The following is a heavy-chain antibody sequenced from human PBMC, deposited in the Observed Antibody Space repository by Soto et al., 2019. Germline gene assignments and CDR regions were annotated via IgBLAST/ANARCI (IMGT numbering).Heavy chain of an antibody. V-gene: IGHV3-74*01. Sequence: HPGGSLRLSCAASGFTFTNYWMHWVRQAPGKGLVWVSRIDKNGNSATYADSVRGRFTISRDNAKNTLYLQMNSLRAEDTAVYYCARDLSYNPVDYWGQGSLVTVSS. J-gene: IGHJ4*02. CDR3: ARDLSYNPVDY. CDR2: IDKNGNSA. D-gene: IGHD1-1*01. CDR1: GFTFTNYW.